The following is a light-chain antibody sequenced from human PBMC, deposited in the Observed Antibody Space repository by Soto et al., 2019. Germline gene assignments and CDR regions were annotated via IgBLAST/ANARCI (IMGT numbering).Light chain of an antibody. Sequence: EIVLTQSPGTLSLSPGERATLSCRASQSVSSSYLAWYQQKPGQAPRLLIYGASNRATGIPDRFSGSGSGKDFTLIISRLEPEDFAVYYCQQFGSSPLTFGGGTKVDIK. CDR2: GAS. V-gene: IGKV3-20*01. CDR1: QSVSSSY. CDR3: QQFGSSPLT. J-gene: IGKJ4*01.